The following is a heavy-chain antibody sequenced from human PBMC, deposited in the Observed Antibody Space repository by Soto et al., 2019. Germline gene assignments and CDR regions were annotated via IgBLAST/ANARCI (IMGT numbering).Heavy chain of an antibody. Sequence: EVQLLESGGGLVQPGGSLRLSCVDSGFTFSIYAMTWVRQAPGKGLEWVSSISDTGSHTYYADSVKGRCTISRDSSKNTLYLQMNSLRVEDTAVYYCGKNTYTASWYFWGQGTLVTVST. CDR1: GFTFSIYA. CDR3: GKNTYTASWYF. J-gene: IGHJ4*02. CDR2: ISDTGSHT. V-gene: IGHV3-23*01. D-gene: IGHD6-13*01.